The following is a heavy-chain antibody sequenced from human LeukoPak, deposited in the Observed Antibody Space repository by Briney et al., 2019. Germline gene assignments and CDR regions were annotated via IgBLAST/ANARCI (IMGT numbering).Heavy chain of an antibody. D-gene: IGHD2-2*01. CDR2: IYPGDSDT. CDR1: GYSFTSYW. CDR3: ARHNGLGDIVVVPAARSFDY. J-gene: IGHJ4*02. V-gene: IGHV5-51*01. Sequence: GESLKISCKGSGYSFTSYWIGWVRQMPGKGLEWMGIIYPGDSDTRYSPSFQGQVTISADKSISTAYLQWSSLKASDTAMYYCARHNGLGDIVVVPAARSFDYWGQGTLVTVSS.